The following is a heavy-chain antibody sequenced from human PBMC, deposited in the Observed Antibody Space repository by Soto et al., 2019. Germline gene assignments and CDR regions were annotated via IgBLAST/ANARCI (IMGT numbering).Heavy chain of an antibody. V-gene: IGHV4-39*01. D-gene: IGHD5-12*01. J-gene: IGHJ4*02. CDR1: GGSISSYY. CDR2: IYYSGST. CDR3: ARLRDGYKLFDY. Sequence: PSETLSLTCTVSGGSISSYYWGWIRQPPGKGLEWIGSIYYSGSTYYNPSLKSRVTISVDTSKNQFSLKLSSVTAADTAVYYCARLRDGYKLFDYWGQGTLVTVSS.